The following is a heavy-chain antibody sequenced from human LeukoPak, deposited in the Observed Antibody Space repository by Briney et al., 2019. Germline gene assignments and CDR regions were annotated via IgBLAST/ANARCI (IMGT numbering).Heavy chain of an antibody. Sequence: GGSLRLSCAASGFTFSSYGMHWVRQAPGKGLEWVAFIRYDGSNKYYADSVKGRFTISRDNSKNTLYLQMNSLRAEDTAVYYSAKDFVGYYDSSGYSDISYWGQGTLVTVSS. D-gene: IGHD3-22*01. V-gene: IGHV3-30*02. CDR2: IRYDGSNK. CDR3: AKDFVGYYDSSGYSDISY. CDR1: GFTFSSYG. J-gene: IGHJ4*02.